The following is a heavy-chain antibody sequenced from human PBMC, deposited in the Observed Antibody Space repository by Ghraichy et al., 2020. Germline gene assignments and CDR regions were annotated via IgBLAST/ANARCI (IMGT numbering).Heavy chain of an antibody. D-gene: IGHD1-14*01. Sequence: LSLTCSASGFTFSSYEMNWVRQAPGKGLEWVSYISSSGSTIYYADSVKGRFTISRDNAKNSLYLQMNSLRAEDTAVYYCARDSVTAQTGPDWFDPWGQGTLVTVSS. CDR2: ISSSGSTI. J-gene: IGHJ5*02. CDR1: GFTFSSYE. CDR3: ARDSVTAQTGPDWFDP. V-gene: IGHV3-48*03.